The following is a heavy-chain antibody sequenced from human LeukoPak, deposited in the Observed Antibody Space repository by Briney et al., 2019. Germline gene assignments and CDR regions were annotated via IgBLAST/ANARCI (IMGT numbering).Heavy chain of an antibody. CDR2: FHYSGST. CDR1: GGSMSSYY. D-gene: IGHD6-13*01. J-gene: IGHJ4*02. CDR3: ARGGGGSWYGTVDY. Sequence: SETLSLTCTVAGGSMSSYYWNWIRQPPGKGLEWIGYFHYSGSTNYNPSLKSRVTISVDTSKNQFSLKLSSVTAADTAMYYCARGGGGSWYGTVDYWGQGTLVTVSS. V-gene: IGHV4-59*01.